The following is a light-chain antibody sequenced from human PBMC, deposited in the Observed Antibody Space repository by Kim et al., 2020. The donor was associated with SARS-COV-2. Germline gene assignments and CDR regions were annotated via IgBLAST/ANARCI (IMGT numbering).Light chain of an antibody. J-gene: IGLJ2*01. CDR3: QVWHRSGEQGA. V-gene: IGLV3-21*02. CDR1: NIGLKS. Sequence: SYELTQPPSVSVAPGETARIACGGDNIGLKSVHWYQQKAGQAPVLVVHDDSDRPSGIPERFSGSNSGDTATLIISRVEVRDEADYYCQVWHRSGEQGAFGGGTQLTVL. CDR2: DDS.